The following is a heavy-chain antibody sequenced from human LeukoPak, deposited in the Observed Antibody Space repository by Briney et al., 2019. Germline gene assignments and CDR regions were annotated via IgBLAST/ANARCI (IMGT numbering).Heavy chain of an antibody. J-gene: IGHJ4*02. CDR3: ASSSRGDY. V-gene: IGHV1-2*06. D-gene: IGHD6-6*01. CDR2: INPSSGVT. CDR1: GYTFNGYF. Sequence: ASVKVFCNTSGYTFNGYFIHWVRQAAGQGLEWMGRINPSSGVTEYAQNFQGRVAMSRDTSISTASMELSWLTSDDTAVYYCASSSRGDYWGQGTLVTVSS.